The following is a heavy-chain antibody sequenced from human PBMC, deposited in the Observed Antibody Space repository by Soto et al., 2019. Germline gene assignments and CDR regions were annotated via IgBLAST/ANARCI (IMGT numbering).Heavy chain of an antibody. Sequence: SETLSHTCFVSGGSMSGHYWSWIRQPPGKGLEWIAYIYYSGTTNYNPSLKSRVTISVDTSKNQFSLKLSSVTAADTAVYYCARVTYPWGQRTLVTVSS. CDR2: IYYSGTT. CDR1: GGSMSGHY. CDR3: ARVTYP. D-gene: IGHD3-16*01. V-gene: IGHV4-59*08. J-gene: IGHJ5*02.